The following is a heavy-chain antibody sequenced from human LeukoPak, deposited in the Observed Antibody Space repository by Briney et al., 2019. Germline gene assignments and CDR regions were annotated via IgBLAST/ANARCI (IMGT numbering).Heavy chain of an antibody. CDR1: GFTFSSYA. D-gene: IGHD3-10*01. CDR2: ISSSSSTI. Sequence: PGGSLRLSCAASGFTFSSYAMNWVRQAPGKGLEWVSYISSSSSTIYYADSVKGRFTISRDNAKNSLYLQMNSLRAEDTAVYYCAAGSYPYYYYMDVWGKGTTVTVSS. J-gene: IGHJ6*03. CDR3: AAGSYPYYYYMDV. V-gene: IGHV3-48*01.